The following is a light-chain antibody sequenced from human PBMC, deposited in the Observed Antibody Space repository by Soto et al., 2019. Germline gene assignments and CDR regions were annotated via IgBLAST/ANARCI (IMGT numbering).Light chain of an antibody. CDR1: SSDVGSGNV. V-gene: IGLV2-23*01. Sequence: QSVLTQPASVSGSPGQSITISCTGTSSDVGSGNVVSWYQHYPGKAPQLMIYEAFQRPSGVSSRFSGSKSGNTASLTISGLHAEDEADYYCCSHAGSDTYVFGTGTKVTVL. CDR2: EAF. J-gene: IGLJ1*01. CDR3: CSHAGSDTYV.